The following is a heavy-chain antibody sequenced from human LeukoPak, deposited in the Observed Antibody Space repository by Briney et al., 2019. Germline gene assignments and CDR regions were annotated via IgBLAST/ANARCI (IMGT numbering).Heavy chain of an antibody. J-gene: IGHJ4*02. CDR1: GFTFSSYA. V-gene: IGHV3-23*01. Sequence: GGSLRLSCAASGFTFSSYAMSWIRQAPGKGLEWVSAISGSGGSTYYADSVKGRFTISRDNSKNTLYLQMNSLRAEDTAVYYCAKVGRTLAVAGTVQDYWGQGTLVTVSS. CDR3: AKVGRTLAVAGTVQDY. D-gene: IGHD6-19*01. CDR2: ISGSGGST.